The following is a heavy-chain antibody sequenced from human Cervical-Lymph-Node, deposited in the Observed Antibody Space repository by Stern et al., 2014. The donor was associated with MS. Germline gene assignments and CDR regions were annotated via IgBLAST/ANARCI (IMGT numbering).Heavy chain of an antibody. CDR3: ATDPDYGDNFRFFDY. D-gene: IGHD4-17*01. V-gene: IGHV3-30-3*01. Sequence: QVQLVESGGGVVQPGTSLRLSCAASRSTLGSSAVHWVRQTPGKGLEWVAVISYDGTTKNYAHSVKGRFTISRDKSKSTVYLQMNNLRTNDTAVYYCATDPDYGDNFRFFDYWGQGTLVTVSS. CDR1: RSTLGSSA. CDR2: ISYDGTTK. J-gene: IGHJ4*02.